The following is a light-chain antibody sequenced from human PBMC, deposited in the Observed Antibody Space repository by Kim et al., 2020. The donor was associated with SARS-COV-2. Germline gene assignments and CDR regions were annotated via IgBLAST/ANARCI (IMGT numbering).Light chain of an antibody. CDR1: VLARKY. J-gene: IGLJ2*01. CDR2: KDS. CDR3: YSAADNNVV. Sequence: SVSPGQTARINCSGDVLARKYARWFQQKPGQAAVLVIYKDSERPSGIPERFSGSRSGTIATLTISGAQVEDEADYYCYSAADNNVVFGGGTQLTVL. V-gene: IGLV3-27*01.